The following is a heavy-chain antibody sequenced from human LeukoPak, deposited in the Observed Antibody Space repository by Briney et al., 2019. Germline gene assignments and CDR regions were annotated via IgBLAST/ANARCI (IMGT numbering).Heavy chain of an antibody. CDR1: GDSISSYY. V-gene: IGHV4-59*01. Sequence: SETLSLTCIVSGDSISSYYWSWIRHPPGKELEWIGYIYYSGSTNYNSSLKSRVTISVDTSKNQFSLNLTSVTAADTAVYYCARGYSSSGCYFDSWGQGALVTVSS. CDR3: ARGYSSSGCYFDS. CDR2: IYYSGST. J-gene: IGHJ4*02. D-gene: IGHD6-6*01.